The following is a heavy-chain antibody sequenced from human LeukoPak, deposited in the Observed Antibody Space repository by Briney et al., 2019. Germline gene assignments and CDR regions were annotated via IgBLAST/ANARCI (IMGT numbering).Heavy chain of an antibody. CDR2: IYYSGST. CDR1: GGSISSSSYY. Sequence: PSETLSLTCTVSGGSISSSSYYWGWIRQPPGKGLEWIGSIYYSGSTYYNPSLKSRVTISVDTSKNQFSLKLSSVTAADTAVYYCARRANNYGSGYFDYWGQGTLVTVSS. D-gene: IGHD3-10*01. CDR3: ARRANNYGSGYFDY. J-gene: IGHJ4*02. V-gene: IGHV4-39*01.